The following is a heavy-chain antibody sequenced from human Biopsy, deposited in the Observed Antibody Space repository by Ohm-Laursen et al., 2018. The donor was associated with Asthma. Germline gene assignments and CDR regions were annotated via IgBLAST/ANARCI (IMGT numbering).Heavy chain of an antibody. V-gene: IGHV1-69*01. CDR2: IIPIFGTP. Sequence: SSVKVSCKASGGTLNNYAINWVRQAPGQGLEWMGGIIPIFGTPSYAQNFQSRLTITADDSTSTVYMELSSLRSEDTAMYYCARSYCGGDCFSPFDYWGQGTLVTVSS. J-gene: IGHJ4*02. CDR3: ARSYCGGDCFSPFDY. CDR1: GGTLNNYA. D-gene: IGHD2-21*01.